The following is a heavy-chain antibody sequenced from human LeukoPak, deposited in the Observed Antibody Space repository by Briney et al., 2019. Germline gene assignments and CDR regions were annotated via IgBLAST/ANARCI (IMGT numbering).Heavy chain of an antibody. CDR2: ISAYNGNT. V-gene: IGHV1-18*01. J-gene: IGHJ4*02. CDR1: GGTFSSYA. D-gene: IGHD3-9*01. Sequence: ASVKVFCKASGGTFSSYAISWVRQAPGQGLEWMGWISAYNGNTNYAQKLQGRVTMTTDTSTSTAYMELRSLRSDDTAVYYCARDSYYDILTGYLGSVDYWGQGTLVTVSS. CDR3: ARDSYYDILTGYLGSVDY.